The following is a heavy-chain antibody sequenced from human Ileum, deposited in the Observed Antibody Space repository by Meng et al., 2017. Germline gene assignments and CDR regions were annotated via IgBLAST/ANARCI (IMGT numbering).Heavy chain of an antibody. CDR2: VSPSSGVT. CDR1: GYTFTGYH. CDR3: ARDGGYYYAYGMDV. J-gene: IGHJ6*02. V-gene: IGHV1-2*06. D-gene: IGHD5-12*01. Sequence: SVKVSCKASGYTFTGYHIHWVRQAPGQGLEWMGRVSPSSGVTNFAQKFQGRVTMTTDTSISTTYLEVNWLTSDDTAVYFCARDGGYYYAYGMDVWGQGTSVTVSS.